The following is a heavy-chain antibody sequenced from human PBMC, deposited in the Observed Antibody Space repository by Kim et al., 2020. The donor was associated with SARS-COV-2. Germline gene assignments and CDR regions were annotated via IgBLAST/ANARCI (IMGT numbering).Heavy chain of an antibody. D-gene: IGHD1-26*01. J-gene: IGHJ4*02. Sequence: GGSLRLSCAASGFTFSNYAMTWVRQAPGKGLEWVSVVSSGGTYYADSVKGRFTISRDNSKNTLCLQMNSLRAEDTAIYYCAKVLGRGSLVHWGQGTLVTVSS. CDR1: GFTFSNYA. CDR3: AKVLGRGSLVH. CDR2: VSSGGT. V-gene: IGHV3-23*01.